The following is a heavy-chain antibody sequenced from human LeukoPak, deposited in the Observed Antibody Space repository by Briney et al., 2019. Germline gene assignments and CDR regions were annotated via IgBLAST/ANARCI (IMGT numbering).Heavy chain of an antibody. V-gene: IGHV5-51*01. CDR3: ARPRGYNYGSLDY. D-gene: IGHD5-18*01. Sequence: GESLKISCKSSGYSFTTYWIAWVRQMPGKGLEWMGIIYPGDSDTRYSPSFQGQATISADRSISTVYLQWSSLKASDTAVYYCARPRGYNYGSLDYWGQGTLVTVSS. CDR1: GYSFTTYW. J-gene: IGHJ4*02. CDR2: IYPGDSDT.